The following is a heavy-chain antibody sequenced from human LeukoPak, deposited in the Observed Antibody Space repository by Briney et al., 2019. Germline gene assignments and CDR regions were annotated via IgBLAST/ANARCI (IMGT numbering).Heavy chain of an antibody. V-gene: IGHV3-23*01. CDR2: ISGSGGST. CDR1: GFTFSSYA. CDR3: ANPYYDFWSGYYSYVDY. Sequence: PGGSLRLSCAASGFTFSSYAMSWVRQAPGKGLEWVSAISGSGGSTYYADSVKGRFTISRDNSKNTLYLQMNSLRAEDTAVYYCANPYYDFWSGYYSYVDYWGQGTLVTVSS. J-gene: IGHJ4*02. D-gene: IGHD3-3*01.